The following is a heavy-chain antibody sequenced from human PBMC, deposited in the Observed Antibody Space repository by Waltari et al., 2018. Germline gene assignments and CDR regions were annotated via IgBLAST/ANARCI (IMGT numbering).Heavy chain of an antibody. Sequence: QVQLQQWGAGLLTPSETLSLTCAVYGGSFSGYYWSWIRQPPGKGLEWIGEINHSGSTNYNPSLKSRVTISVDTSKNQFSLKLSSVTAADTAVYYCARQGRWLQPIYWYFDLWGRGTLVTVSS. D-gene: IGHD5-12*01. CDR1: GGSFSGYY. CDR2: INHSGST. V-gene: IGHV4-34*01. J-gene: IGHJ2*01. CDR3: ARQGRWLQPIYWYFDL.